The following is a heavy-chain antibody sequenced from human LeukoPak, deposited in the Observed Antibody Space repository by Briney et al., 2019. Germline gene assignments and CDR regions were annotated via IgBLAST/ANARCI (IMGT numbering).Heavy chain of an antibody. CDR2: MNPNSGNT. Sequence: ASVKVSCKASGYTFTSYDINWVRQATGQGLEWMGWMNPNSGNTGCAQNFQGRVTITRDTSINTAYMELSGLRSEDTAIYFCARALHCSGGSCYSAPTPYDYWGQGTPVTVSS. CDR1: GYTFTSYD. V-gene: IGHV1-8*03. J-gene: IGHJ4*02. CDR3: ARALHCSGGSCYSAPTPYDY. D-gene: IGHD2-15*01.